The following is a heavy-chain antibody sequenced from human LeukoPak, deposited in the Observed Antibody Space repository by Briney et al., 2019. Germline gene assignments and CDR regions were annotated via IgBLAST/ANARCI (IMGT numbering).Heavy chain of an antibody. D-gene: IGHD6-19*01. CDR3: VKDVGSSGWSFDY. CDR2: ISDRGGTT. CDR1: GFTFSSYA. J-gene: IGHJ4*02. Sequence: PGGSLRLSCAASGFTFSSYAVSWARHAPGKGLGWVSTISDRGGTTYYADSVKGRFTIPRDNSKNTLYLQMNDLRAEDTAVYYCVKDVGSSGWSFDYWGQGTLVTVPS. V-gene: IGHV3-23*01.